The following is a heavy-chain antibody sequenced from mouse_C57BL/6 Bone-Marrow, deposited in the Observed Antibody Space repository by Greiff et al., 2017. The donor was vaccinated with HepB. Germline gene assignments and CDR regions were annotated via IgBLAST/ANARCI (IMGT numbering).Heavy chain of an antibody. J-gene: IGHJ2*01. CDR2: ISNGGGST. CDR3: ARHDDYYGSSYLGY. Sequence: EVQVVESGGGLVQPGGSLKLSCAASGFTFSDYYMYWVRQTPEKRLEWVAYISNGGGSTYYPDTVKGRFTISRDNAKNTLYLQMSRLKSEDTAMYYCARHDDYYGSSYLGYWGQGTTLTVSS. D-gene: IGHD1-1*01. CDR1: GFTFSDYY. V-gene: IGHV5-12*01.